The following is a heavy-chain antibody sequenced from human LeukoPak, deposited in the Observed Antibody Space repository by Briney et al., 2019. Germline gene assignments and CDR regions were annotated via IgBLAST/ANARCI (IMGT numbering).Heavy chain of an antibody. D-gene: IGHD3-3*01. CDR1: GGSFSGYY. CDR2: ISSSGSTI. CDR3: AKSNYDFWSGYYTYYYMDV. J-gene: IGHJ6*03. Sequence: PSETLSLTCAVYGGSFSGYYMSWIRQAPGKGLEWVSYISSSGSTIYYADSVKGRFTISRDNAKNSLYLQMNSLRAEDTAVYYCAKSNYDFWSGYYTYYYMDVWGKGTTVTVSS. V-gene: IGHV3-11*04.